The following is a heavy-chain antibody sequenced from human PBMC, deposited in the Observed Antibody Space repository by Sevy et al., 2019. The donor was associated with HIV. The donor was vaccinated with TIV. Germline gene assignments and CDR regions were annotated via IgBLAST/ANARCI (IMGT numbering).Heavy chain of an antibody. CDR3: ARDSDYGDYIIDY. CDR2: ISSSGSTI. D-gene: IGHD4-17*01. CDR1: GFTFSDYY. Sequence: GGSLRLSCAASGFTFSDYYMSWIRQAPGKGLEWVSYISSSGSTIYYADSVKGRFTISRDNAKNSLYLQMNSLRAEDTAVYYCARDSDYGDYIIDYWGQRTLVTVSS. V-gene: IGHV3-11*01. J-gene: IGHJ4*02.